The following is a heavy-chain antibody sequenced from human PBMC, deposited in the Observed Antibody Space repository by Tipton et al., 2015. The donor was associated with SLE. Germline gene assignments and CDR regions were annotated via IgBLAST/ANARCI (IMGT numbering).Heavy chain of an antibody. D-gene: IGHD1-1*01. CDR2: IYSSGST. CDR1: GDSISRYY. V-gene: IGHV4-59*01. J-gene: IGHJ5*02. CDR3: ARDLNWDDIGNWFDP. Sequence: TLSLTCTVSGDSISRYYWNWIRQPPGKGLEWIGYIYSSGSTNYNPPLKSRVTISMDTPRNQFSLNLHSVTAADTAVYYCARDLNWDDIGNWFDPWGQGVLVTVSS.